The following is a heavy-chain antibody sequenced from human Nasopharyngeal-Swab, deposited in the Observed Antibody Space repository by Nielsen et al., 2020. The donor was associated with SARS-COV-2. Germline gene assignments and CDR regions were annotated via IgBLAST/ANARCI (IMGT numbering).Heavy chain of an antibody. J-gene: IGHJ3*02. Sequence: GESLKISCTASGYNFATYCIGWVRQMPGEGLRWMGLIYPGDSDTRYSPSLQGQVTISADRSITTAYLQWSSLKASDTAMYYCARLPMRAASGRGAFDIWGQGTMVTVSS. D-gene: IGHD6-13*01. CDR3: ARLPMRAASGRGAFDI. CDR2: IYPGDSDT. CDR1: GYNFATYC. V-gene: IGHV5-51*01.